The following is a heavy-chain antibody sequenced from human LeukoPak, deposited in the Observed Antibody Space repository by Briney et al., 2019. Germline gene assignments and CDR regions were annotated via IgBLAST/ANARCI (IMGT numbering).Heavy chain of an antibody. D-gene: IGHD5-18*01. CDR1: GFTFSSYA. CDR3: ARGTSPAMGTLGY. J-gene: IGHJ4*02. Sequence: GGSLRLSCAASGFTFSSYAMHWVRQAPGKGLEYVSAINSNGDRTYYASSVKGRFTISRDNSKNTLYLQMGSLRAEDMALYYCARGTSPAMGTLGYWGQGTLVTVSS. V-gene: IGHV3-64*01. CDR2: INSNGDRT.